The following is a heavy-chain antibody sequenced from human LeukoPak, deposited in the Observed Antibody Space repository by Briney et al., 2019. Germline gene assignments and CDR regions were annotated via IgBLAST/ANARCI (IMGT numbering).Heavy chain of an antibody. CDR3: ARVHGIPVHDYYYYMDV. J-gene: IGHJ6*03. D-gene: IGHD1-14*01. V-gene: IGHV1-46*01. Sequence: ASVKVSCKASGYTFTSYYMHWLRQAPGQGLEWMGIINPSGGSTTYAQKFQGRVTMTRDTSTSTVYMELSSLRSEDTAVYYCARVHGIPVHDYYYYMDVWGNGTTVTVSS. CDR1: GYTFTSYY. CDR2: INPSGGST.